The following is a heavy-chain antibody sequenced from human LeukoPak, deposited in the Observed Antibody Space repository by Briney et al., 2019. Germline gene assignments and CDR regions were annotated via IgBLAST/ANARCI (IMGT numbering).Heavy chain of an antibody. D-gene: IGHD5-18*01. Sequence: SVKVSCKASGYTFTTYYRHCVRQAPGQWLEWMGIINPSGGSTSYAQKLQGRVTMTRDTSTSTVYMEMRSMRSEDTAVSYCARDGEVASSYGYYYYYMDVWGKGTTVTVSS. J-gene: IGHJ6*03. CDR2: INPSGGST. CDR1: GYTFTTYY. V-gene: IGHV1-46*01. CDR3: ARDGEVASSYGYYYYYMDV.